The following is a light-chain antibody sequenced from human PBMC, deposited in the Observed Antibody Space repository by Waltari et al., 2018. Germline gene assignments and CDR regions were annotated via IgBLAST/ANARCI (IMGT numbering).Light chain of an antibody. V-gene: IGLV3-1*01. CDR1: KLGAKY. Sequence: SYELPQPPSVSVSPGQTASIPCSGDKLGAKYACWYQQKPSQSPVLVLYQDTKRPLGIPGRFSGSNSGNTATLTISGTQAMDEAEYYCQAWDSSTYHVVFGGGTKLTVL. J-gene: IGLJ2*01. CDR3: QAWDSSTYHVV. CDR2: QDT.